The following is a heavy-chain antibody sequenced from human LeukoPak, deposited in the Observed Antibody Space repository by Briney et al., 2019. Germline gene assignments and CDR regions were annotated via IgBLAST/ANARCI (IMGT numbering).Heavy chain of an antibody. Sequence: GGSLRLSCAASGFTVSSNYMSWVRQAPGKGLEWVSVTYSGGSTYYADSVKGRFTISRDNSKNTVYLQMNSLRAEDTAVYYCARNIWNTFDIWGQGTMVTVSS. J-gene: IGHJ3*02. CDR2: TYSGGST. CDR1: GFTVSSNY. CDR3: ARNIWNTFDI. V-gene: IGHV3-53*01. D-gene: IGHD1/OR15-1a*01.